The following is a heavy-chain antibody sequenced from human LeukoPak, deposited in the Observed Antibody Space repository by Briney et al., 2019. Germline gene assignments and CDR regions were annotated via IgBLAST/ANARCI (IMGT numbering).Heavy chain of an antibody. D-gene: IGHD4-17*01. CDR3: ARRRYGDCGSHLHWFDP. CDR1: GGSISSYY. Sequence: SETLSLTCTVSGGSISSYYWSWIRQPPGKGLEWIGYIYYSGSTNYNPSLKSRVTISVDTSKNQFSLKLSSVTAADTAVYYCARRRYGDCGSHLHWFDPWGQGTLVTVSS. V-gene: IGHV4-59*08. CDR2: IYYSGST. J-gene: IGHJ5*02.